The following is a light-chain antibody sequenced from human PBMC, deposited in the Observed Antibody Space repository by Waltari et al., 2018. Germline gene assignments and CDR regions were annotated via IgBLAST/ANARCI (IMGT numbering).Light chain of an antibody. CDR3: CSYAGSSTWV. J-gene: IGLJ3*02. CDR2: EVS. CDR1: SSNVGSYNL. Sequence: QSALTQPASVSGSPGKSFTIPCTGTSSNVGSYNLVSWYQQHPGKAPKLMIYEVSKRPSGVSNRFSGSKSGNTASLTISGLQAEDEADYYCCSYAGSSTWVFGGGTKLTVL. V-gene: IGLV2-23*02.